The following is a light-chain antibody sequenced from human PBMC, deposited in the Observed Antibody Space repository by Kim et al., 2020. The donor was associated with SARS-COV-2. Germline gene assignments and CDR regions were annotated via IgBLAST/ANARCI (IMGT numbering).Light chain of an antibody. CDR1: QSVSSGY. V-gene: IGKV3-20*01. J-gene: IGKJ1*01. Sequence: EIVLTQSPGTLSLSPGERATLSCRASQSVSSGYLAWYQQKPGQAPRLVIFGASSRATGIPDRFSGSGSGTDFTLTISRLEPQDFAVYYCQDYGSSRTFGQGTKVDIK. CDR3: QDYGSSRT. CDR2: GAS.